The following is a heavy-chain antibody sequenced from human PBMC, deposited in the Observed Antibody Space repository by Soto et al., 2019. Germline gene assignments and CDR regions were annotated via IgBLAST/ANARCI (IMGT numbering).Heavy chain of an antibody. CDR1: GGSISSGDYY. CDR3: ARERYDSSGQYIDY. D-gene: IGHD3-22*01. CDR2: IYYSGST. V-gene: IGHV4-30-4*01. Sequence: KASETLSLTCTVSGGSISSGDYYWSWIRQPSGKGLEWIGYIYYSGSTYYNPSLKSRVTISVDTSKNQFSLKLSSVTAADTAVYYCARERYDSSGQYIDYWGQGTLVTVSS. J-gene: IGHJ4*02.